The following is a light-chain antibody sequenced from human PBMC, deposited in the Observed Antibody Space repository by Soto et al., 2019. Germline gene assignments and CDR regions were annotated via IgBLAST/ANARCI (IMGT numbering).Light chain of an antibody. CDR3: QSYDNSLDGRV. V-gene: IGLV1-40*01. CDR2: ANN. Sequence: QSVLTQPPSVSGAPGQRVTISCTGSSSNIGAGYDVHWYQQLPGTVPKLLIYANNNRPSGVPDRFSGSQSGTSASLAITGLQAEDGADYYCQSYDNSLDGRVFGGGTKLTVL. J-gene: IGLJ2*01. CDR1: SSNIGAGYD.